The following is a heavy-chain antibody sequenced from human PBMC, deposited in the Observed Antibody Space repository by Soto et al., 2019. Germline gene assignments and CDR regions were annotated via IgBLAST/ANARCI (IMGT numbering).Heavy chain of an antibody. J-gene: IGHJ6*02. CDR3: ARATSSYYYERRCYEYYYYGMDV. D-gene: IGHD3-22*01. V-gene: IGHV3-30-3*01. CDR1: GFTFSSYA. CDR2: ISYDGSNK. Sequence: GGSLRLSCAASGFTFSSYAMHWLRQAPGKGLEWVAVISYDGSNKYYADSVKGRFTISRDNSKNTLYLQMNSLRAEDTAVYYCARATSSYYYERRCYEYYYYGMDVWGQGTTVTVSS.